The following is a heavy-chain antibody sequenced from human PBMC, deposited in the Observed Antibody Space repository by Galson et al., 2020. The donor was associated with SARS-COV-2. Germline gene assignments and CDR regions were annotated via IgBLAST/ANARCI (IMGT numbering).Heavy chain of an antibody. CDR1: GGSISSGSYF. Sequence: SETLSLTCTVSGGSISSGSYFWSWIRQPAGKGLEWIGRIHTSGSTNYSPSLKSRVTISLDTSKNQFSLKLSSVTAADTAVYYCARGLDGTGRFNGWDYWGQGTLVTVSS. V-gene: IGHV4-61*02. J-gene: IGHJ4*02. CDR3: ARGLDGTGRFNGWDY. CDR2: IHTSGST. D-gene: IGHD2-8*02.